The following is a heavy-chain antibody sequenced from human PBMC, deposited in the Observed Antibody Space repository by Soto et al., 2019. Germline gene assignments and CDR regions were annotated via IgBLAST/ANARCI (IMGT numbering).Heavy chain of an antibody. D-gene: IGHD6-13*01. V-gene: IGHV4-31*03. CDR1: GGSISSGGYY. CDR3: ARGTAGYNWFDP. Sequence: SETLSLTCTVSGGSISSGGYYWSWIRQHPGKGLEWIGYIYYSGSTYYNPSLKSRVTISVDTSKNQFSLKLSSVTAADTAVYYCARGTAGYNWFDPWGQGTLVTVSS. J-gene: IGHJ5*02. CDR2: IYYSGST.